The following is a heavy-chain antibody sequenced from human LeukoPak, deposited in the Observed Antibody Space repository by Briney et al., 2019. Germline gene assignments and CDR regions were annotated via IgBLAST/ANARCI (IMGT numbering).Heavy chain of an antibody. D-gene: IGHD2-15*01. CDR3: AREIGKGSGLTDY. V-gene: IGHV3-21*01. CDR1: GFTFSSYS. CDR2: ISSSSSYI. Sequence: PGGSLRLSCAASGFTFSSYSMNWVRQAPGKGLEWVSSISSSSSYIYYADSVKGRFTISRDNAKNSLYLQMNSLRAEDTAVYYCAREIGKGSGLTDYWGQGTLVTVSS. J-gene: IGHJ4*02.